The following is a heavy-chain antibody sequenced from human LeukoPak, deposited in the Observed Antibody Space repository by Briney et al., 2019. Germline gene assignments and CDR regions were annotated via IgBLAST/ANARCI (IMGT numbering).Heavy chain of an antibody. CDR1: GFIFSDYD. V-gene: IGHV3-30*02. Sequence: GGSLRLSCVASGFIFSDYDMHWVRQAPGKGLEWATSMRNDGSQIYYADSVKGRFTTSRDNSKNTLYLQMNSLRADDTAVYYCAKKGYAGQGTYSYYFDYWGQGTLVTVSS. J-gene: IGHJ4*02. CDR3: AKKGYAGQGTYSYYFDY. D-gene: IGHD3-10*01. CDR2: MRNDGSQI.